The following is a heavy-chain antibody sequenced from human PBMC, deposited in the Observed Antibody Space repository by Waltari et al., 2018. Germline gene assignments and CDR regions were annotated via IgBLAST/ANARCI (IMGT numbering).Heavy chain of an antibody. CDR3: ARETYYYDSSGYYFYYYGMDV. D-gene: IGHD3-22*01. CDR2: IYSGGST. J-gene: IGHJ6*02. V-gene: IGHV3-53*02. Sequence: EVQLVETGGGLIQPGGSLRLSCAASGFTVRSTYMRWVRHAPGQGLEWVSVIYSGGSTYYADSVKGRFTISRDNSKNTLYLQMNSLRAEDTAVYYCARETYYYDSSGYYFYYYGMDVWGQGTTVTVSS. CDR1: GFTVRSTY.